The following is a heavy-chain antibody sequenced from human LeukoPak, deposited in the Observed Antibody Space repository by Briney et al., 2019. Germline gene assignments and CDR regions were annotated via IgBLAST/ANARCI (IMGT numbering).Heavy chain of an antibody. D-gene: IGHD3-10*01. Sequence: GGSLRLSCAASGFTFSSYEMNWVRQAPGKGLGWVSYISSSGSTIYYADSVKGRFTISRDNAKNSLYLQMNSLRAEDTAVYYCARVRGFYGMDVWGQGTTVTVSS. CDR1: GFTFSSYE. V-gene: IGHV3-48*03. J-gene: IGHJ6*02. CDR2: ISSSGSTI. CDR3: ARVRGFYGMDV.